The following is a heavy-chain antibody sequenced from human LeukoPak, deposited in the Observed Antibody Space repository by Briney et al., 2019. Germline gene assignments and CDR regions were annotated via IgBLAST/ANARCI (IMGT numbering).Heavy chain of an antibody. CDR1: GYTFTSYD. CDR2: MNPNSGNT. Sequence: ASVKVSCKASGYTFTSYDINWVRQANGQGLEWMGWMNPNSGNTGYAQKFQGRVTITRNTSISTAYMELSSLRSEDTAVYYCAIGAYSSSWAFDYWGQGTLVTVSS. V-gene: IGHV1-8*03. D-gene: IGHD6-13*01. J-gene: IGHJ4*02. CDR3: AIGAYSSSWAFDY.